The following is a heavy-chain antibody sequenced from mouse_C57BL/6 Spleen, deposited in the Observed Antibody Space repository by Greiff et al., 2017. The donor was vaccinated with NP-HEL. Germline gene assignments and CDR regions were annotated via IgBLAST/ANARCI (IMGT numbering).Heavy chain of an antibody. V-gene: IGHV1-82*01. CDR1: GYAFSSSW. CDR3: ARAYYSNYEGFDY. J-gene: IGHJ2*01. Sequence: VQLQQSGPELVKPGASVKISCKASGYAFSSSWMNWVKQRPGKGLEWIGRIYPGDGDTNYNGKFKGKATLTADKSSSTAYMQLSSLTSEDSAVYFCARAYYSNYEGFDYWGQGTTLTVSS. D-gene: IGHD2-5*01. CDR2: IYPGDGDT.